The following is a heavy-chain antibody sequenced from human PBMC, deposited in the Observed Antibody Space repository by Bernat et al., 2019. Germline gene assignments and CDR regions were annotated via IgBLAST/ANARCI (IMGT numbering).Heavy chain of an antibody. V-gene: IGHV3-11*06. CDR2: ISSSSSYT. CDR3: ARAGPDFWSGYYYAY. CDR1: GFTFSDYY. J-gene: IGHJ4*02. Sequence: QVQLVESGGGLVKPGGSLRLSCAASGFTFSDYYMSWIRQAPGKGLEWVSYISSSSSYTNYADSVKGRFTISRDNAKNSLYLQMNSLRAEDTAVYYCARAGPDFWSGYYYAYWGQGTLVTVSS. D-gene: IGHD3-3*01.